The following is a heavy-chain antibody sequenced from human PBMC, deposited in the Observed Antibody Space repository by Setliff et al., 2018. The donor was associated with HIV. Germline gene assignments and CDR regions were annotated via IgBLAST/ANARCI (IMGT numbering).Heavy chain of an antibody. CDR1: GFIFSSKW. CDR2: IDTDGSIT. J-gene: IGHJ6*03. Sequence: GGSLRLSCAASGFIFSSKWMHWVRQVPGKGLVWVSRIDTDGSITSYADSVKGRFTISTDNSKNTLYLQMNSLRAEDTAVYYCARAGVVEGYYYYYYMDVWGKGTTVTVSS. CDR3: ARAGVVEGYYYYYYMDV. V-gene: IGHV3-74*01. D-gene: IGHD2-15*01.